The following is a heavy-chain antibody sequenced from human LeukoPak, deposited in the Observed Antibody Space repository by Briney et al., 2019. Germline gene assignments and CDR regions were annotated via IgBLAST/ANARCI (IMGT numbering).Heavy chain of an antibody. CDR3: AKVLGIVKQQLGIDY. CDR1: GFTFSSYA. J-gene: IGHJ4*02. Sequence: GGSLRLSCAASGFTFSSYAMSWVRQAPGKGLEWVSAISGRGGTTYYADSVKGRFTVSRDKSKNTLDLQMNSLRVEDTAVYYCAKVLGIVKQQLGIDYWGQGTLVTVSS. V-gene: IGHV3-23*01. D-gene: IGHD6-13*01. CDR2: ISGRGGTT.